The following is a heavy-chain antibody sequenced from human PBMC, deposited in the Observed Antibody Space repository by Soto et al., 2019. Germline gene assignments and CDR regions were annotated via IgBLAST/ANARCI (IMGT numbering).Heavy chain of an antibody. Sequence: SCKGSGYSFTSYWISWVRRMPGKGLEWMGRIDPSDSYTNYSPSFQGHVTISADKSISTAYLQWSSLKASDTAMYYCARQAIVVVPAAPLNWFDPWGQGTLVTVSS. CDR1: GYSFTSYW. V-gene: IGHV5-10-1*01. D-gene: IGHD2-2*01. J-gene: IGHJ5*02. CDR3: ARQAIVVVPAAPLNWFDP. CDR2: IDPSDSYT.